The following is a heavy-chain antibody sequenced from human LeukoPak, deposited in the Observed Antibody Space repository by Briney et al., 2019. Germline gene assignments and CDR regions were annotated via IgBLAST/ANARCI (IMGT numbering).Heavy chain of an antibody. CDR3: AKDGDV. V-gene: IGHV3-9*01. CDR1: GFTFDGYA. J-gene: IGHJ6*02. CDR2: ISWNSGSI. Sequence: GGSLRLSCAASGFTFDGYAMHWVRQAPGKGLEWVSGISWNSGSIGYADSVKGRFTISRDNAKNSLYLQMNSLRAEDTALYYCAKDGDVWGQGTTVTVSS.